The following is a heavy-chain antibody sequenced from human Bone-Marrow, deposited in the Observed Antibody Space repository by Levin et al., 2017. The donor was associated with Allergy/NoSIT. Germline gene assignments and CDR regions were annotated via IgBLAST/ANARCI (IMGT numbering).Heavy chain of an antibody. D-gene: IGHD2-15*01. V-gene: IGHV4-31*01. CDR3: ARGKRYCSGGSCKYYYMDV. CDR2: IYYSGST. CDR1: GGSISSGGYY. J-gene: IGHJ6*03. Sequence: LSQTLSLTCTVSGGSISSGGYYWSWIRQHPGKGLEWIGYIYYSGSTYYNPSLKSQVTISVDTSKNQFSLKLSSVTAADTAVYYCARGKRYCSGGSCKYYYMDVWGKGTTVTVSS.